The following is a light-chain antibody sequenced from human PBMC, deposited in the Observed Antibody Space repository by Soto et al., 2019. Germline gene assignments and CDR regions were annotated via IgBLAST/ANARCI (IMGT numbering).Light chain of an antibody. CDR3: MQAKQIPRT. CDR2: LGS. J-gene: IGKJ1*01. CDR1: HILLHTSGDNY. V-gene: IGKV2-28*01. Sequence: DIVMTQSPLSLSVTPVKPSSIYFMSIHILLHTSGDNYLDWYLQRPGQSPQLLIYLGSKRASGVSDRFSGSGSGTRFTLRISRVEAEDVGFYYCMQAKQIPRTFGQGTKVDIK.